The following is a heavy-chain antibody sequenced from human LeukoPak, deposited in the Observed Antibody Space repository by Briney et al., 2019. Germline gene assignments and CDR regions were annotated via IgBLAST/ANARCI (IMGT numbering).Heavy chain of an antibody. CDR2: TSYDGSNK. D-gene: IGHD3-10*02. J-gene: IGHJ6*04. CDR3: AELGITMIGGV. V-gene: IGHV3-30*18. CDR1: GFTFSNYV. Sequence: GGSLRLSCAASGFTFSNYVMHWVRQAPGKGLEWVAVTSYDGSNKYYADSVKGRFTISRDNAKNSLYLQMNSLRAEDTAVYYCAELGITMIGGVWGKGTTVTISS.